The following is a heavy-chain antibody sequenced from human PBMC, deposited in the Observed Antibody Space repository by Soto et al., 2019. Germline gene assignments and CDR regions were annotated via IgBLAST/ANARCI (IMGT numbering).Heavy chain of an antibody. CDR3: ARDRGYDFWSGYYTNYYYYGMDV. CDR2: IWYDGSNK. J-gene: IGHJ6*02. D-gene: IGHD3-3*01. CDR1: GFTFSSYG. V-gene: IGHV3-33*01. Sequence: LRLSFAASGFTFSSYGMHWVRQAPGKGLEWVAVIWYDGSNKYYADSVKGRFTISRDNSKNTLYLQMNSLRAEDTAVYYCARDRGYDFWSGYYTNYYYYGMDVWGQGTTVTVSS.